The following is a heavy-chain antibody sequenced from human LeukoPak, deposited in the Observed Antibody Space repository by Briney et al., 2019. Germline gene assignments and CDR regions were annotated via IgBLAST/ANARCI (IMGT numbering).Heavy chain of an antibody. V-gene: IGHV1-8*01. CDR1: GYTFTSYD. CDR2: MNPNSGNT. D-gene: IGHD5-24*01. Sequence: ASVKVSCKASGYTFTSYDINWVRHATGQGLEWMGWMNPNSGNTGYAQKFQGRVTMTRNTSISTAYMELSSLRSEDTAVYYCARGCLRCHDAFDIWGQGTMVTVSS. J-gene: IGHJ3*02. CDR3: ARGCLRCHDAFDI.